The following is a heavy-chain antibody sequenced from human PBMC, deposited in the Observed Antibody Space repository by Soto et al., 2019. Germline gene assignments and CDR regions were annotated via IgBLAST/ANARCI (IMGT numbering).Heavy chain of an antibody. CDR3: ARIDSWALNFDY. D-gene: IGHD6-13*01. J-gene: IGHJ4*02. CDR1: GFTFSSHH. V-gene: IGHV3-33*01. CDR2: IWNDGSNK. Sequence: QVQLVASGGGVVQPGRSLRVSCAASGFTFSSHHMHWVRQAPGQGLEWVALIWNDGSNKFYADSVKGRFTISRDNSKNTPYLQMNSLRAEDTAVYYCARIDSWALNFDYWGQGTLVTVSS.